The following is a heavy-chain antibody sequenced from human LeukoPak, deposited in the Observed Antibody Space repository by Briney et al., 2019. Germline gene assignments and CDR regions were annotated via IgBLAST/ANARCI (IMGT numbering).Heavy chain of an antibody. V-gene: IGHV1-2*02. CDR1: GYTFTGYY. D-gene: IGHD3-10*01. CDR2: INPNSGGT. J-gene: IGHJ3*02. CDR3: ARCLWFGDDDAFDI. Sequence: ASVKVSCKASGYTFTGYYTHWVRQAPGQGLEWMGWINPNSGGTNYAQKFQGRVTMTRDTSISTAYMELSRLRSDDTAVYYCARCLWFGDDDAFDIWGQGTMVTVSS.